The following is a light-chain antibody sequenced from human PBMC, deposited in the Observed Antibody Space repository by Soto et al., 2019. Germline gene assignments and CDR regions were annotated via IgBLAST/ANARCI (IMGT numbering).Light chain of an antibody. CDR2: LEGSGSY. Sequence: QPVLTQSSSASASMGSSVKLTCTLSSGHSSYIIAWHQQQPGKAPRYLMKLEGSGSYNKGSGVPDRFSGSSSGADRHLTSPNLQFEEEADYYCETWASNTRVFRGGTKLTVL. CDR1: SGHSSYI. V-gene: IGLV4-60*02. CDR3: ETWASNTRV. J-gene: IGLJ3*02.